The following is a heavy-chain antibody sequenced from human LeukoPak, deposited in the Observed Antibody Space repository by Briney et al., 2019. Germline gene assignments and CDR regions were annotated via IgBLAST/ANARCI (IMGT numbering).Heavy chain of an antibody. Sequence: AGGSLRLSCAASGFTVSNNYMTWVRQAPGKGLEWVSVIDSGGNTYYADSVKGRFIISRDNSKNPVFLQLNSLRAEDTAVYYCARAPSGYHSFDYWGNGTLVTVSS. D-gene: IGHD5-12*01. CDR1: GFTVSNNY. CDR2: IDSGGNT. CDR3: ARAPSGYHSFDY. V-gene: IGHV3-53*01. J-gene: IGHJ4*01.